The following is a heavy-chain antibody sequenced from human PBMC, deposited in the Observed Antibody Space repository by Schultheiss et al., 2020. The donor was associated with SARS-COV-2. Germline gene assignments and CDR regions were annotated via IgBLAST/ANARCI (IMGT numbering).Heavy chain of an antibody. J-gene: IGHJ6*02. Sequence: SETLSLTCTVSDNSISTGYYWSWIRQPPGKDLEWIGYIYHSGSAYYNPSLKSRVTMSIERSANQFSLRLNSVIAADTAVYYCARGLRGSGDHCSKGVCHPYYYYALDVWGQGTTVTVSS. CDR1: DNSISTGYY. D-gene: IGHD2-8*01. V-gene: IGHV4-30-2*01. CDR3: ARGLRGSGDHCSKGVCHPYYYYALDV. CDR2: IYHSGSA.